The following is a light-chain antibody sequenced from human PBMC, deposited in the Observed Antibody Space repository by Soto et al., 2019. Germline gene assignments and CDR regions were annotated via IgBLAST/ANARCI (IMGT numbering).Light chain of an antibody. CDR1: SSDVGGYKY. Sequence: QSALTQPRSVSGSPGQSVTISCTGTSSDVGGYKYVSWYQQYPGKAPKLMIYHVSKRPSGVPDRFSGSKSGNTASLTISGLQGEDEADYYCCSYTGSDTYVLGTGTKVTVL. V-gene: IGLV2-11*01. CDR2: HVS. J-gene: IGLJ1*01. CDR3: CSYTGSDTYV.